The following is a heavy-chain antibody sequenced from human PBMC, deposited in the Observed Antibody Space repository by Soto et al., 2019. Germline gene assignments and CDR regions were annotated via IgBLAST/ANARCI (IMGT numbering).Heavy chain of an antibody. CDR1: GFTFSTYS. Sequence: EVPLVESGGHLVEPGGSLRLSCVGSGFTFSTYSMNWVRQAPGKGLEWVSYISSNSDTIYYADSVKGRFTISRDNAKNSLYLQMHGLRAEDTAVCYCAPLGYTTVTSYCYYCMDVWGKVTTVTVSS. CDR3: APLGYTTVTSYCYYCMDV. D-gene: IGHD1-1*01. V-gene: IGHV3-48*01. CDR2: ISSNSDTI. J-gene: IGHJ6*03.